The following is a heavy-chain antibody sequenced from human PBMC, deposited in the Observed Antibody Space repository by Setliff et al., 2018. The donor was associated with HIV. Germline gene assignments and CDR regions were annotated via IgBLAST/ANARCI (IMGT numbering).Heavy chain of an antibody. V-gene: IGHV3-9*01. Sequence: PGGSLRLSCAASGFTFNDYAMHWVRQAPGKGLEWVSGIKWNGGTLIYADSVKGRFTISRDNSRNTLYVQMNSLRAEGTAVYYCAKSGYCGSSTCRNFYYYMDVWGKGTTVTVSS. D-gene: IGHD2-2*01. CDR2: IKWNGGTL. J-gene: IGHJ6*03. CDR1: GFTFNDYA. CDR3: AKSGYCGSSTCRNFYYYMDV.